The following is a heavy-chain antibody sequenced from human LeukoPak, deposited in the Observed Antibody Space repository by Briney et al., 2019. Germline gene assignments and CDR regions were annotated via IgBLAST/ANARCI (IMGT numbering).Heavy chain of an antibody. CDR3: AGRGYFGWPRGYYYYYYMDV. V-gene: IGHV1-69*05. J-gene: IGHJ6*03. Sequence: ASVKVSCKACGGTFSSYAISWVRQAPGQGLEWMGGIIPIFGTANYAQKFQGRVTITTDESTSTAYMELSSLRSEDTAVYYCAGRGYFGWPRGYYYYYYMDVWGKGTTVTVSS. CDR1: GGTFSSYA. CDR2: IIPIFGTA. D-gene: IGHD3-9*01.